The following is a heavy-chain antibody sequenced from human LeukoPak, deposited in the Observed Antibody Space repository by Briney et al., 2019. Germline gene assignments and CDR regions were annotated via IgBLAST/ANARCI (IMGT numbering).Heavy chain of an antibody. D-gene: IGHD3-10*01. V-gene: IGHV4-34*01. CDR3: ARGPPYYYGSGSYRLDY. J-gene: IGHJ4*02. CDR2: INHSGST. Sequence: SETLSLTCTVSGGSISSYYWSWIRQPPGKGLEWIGEINHSGSTNYNPSLKSRVTISVDTSKNQFSLKLSSVTAADTAVYYCARGPPYYYGSGSYRLDYWGQGTLVTVSS. CDR1: GGSISSYY.